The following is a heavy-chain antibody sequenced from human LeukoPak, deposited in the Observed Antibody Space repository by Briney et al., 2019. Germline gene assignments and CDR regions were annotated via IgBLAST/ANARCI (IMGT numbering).Heavy chain of an antibody. CDR3: ARGGRLDAFDI. J-gene: IGHJ3*02. CDR2: ISSSSSYI. Sequence: GSLRLSCAASGFTFSSYSMNWVRQARGKGLEWVSSISSSSSYIYYADAVKGRFTISRDNAKNSLYLQMNSLGAEDTAVYYCARGGRLDAFDIWGQGTMVTVSS. D-gene: IGHD3-16*01. V-gene: IGHV3-21*01. CDR1: GFTFSSYS.